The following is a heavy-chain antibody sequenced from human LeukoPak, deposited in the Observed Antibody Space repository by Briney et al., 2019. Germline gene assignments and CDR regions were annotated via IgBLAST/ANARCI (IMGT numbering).Heavy chain of an antibody. CDR1: GYSISSGYY. V-gene: IGHV4-38-2*02. J-gene: IGHJ4*02. CDR2: IYHSGST. D-gene: IGHD5-18*01. Sequence: PSETLSLTCTVSGYSISSGYYWGWIRQPPGKGLEWIGSIYHSGSTYYNPSLKSRVTISVDTSKNQFSLKLSSVTAADTAVYYCARGAGCSYGRYDYWGQGTLVTVSS. CDR3: ARGAGCSYGRYDY.